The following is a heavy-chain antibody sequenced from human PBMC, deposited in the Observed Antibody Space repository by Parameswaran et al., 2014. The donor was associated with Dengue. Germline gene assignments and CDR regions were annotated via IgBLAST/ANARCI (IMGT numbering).Heavy chain of an antibody. Sequence: GGSLRLSCATSGFTFSDYWMHWVRQAPGKGLVWVSLISSDGTTTRYADSVMGRFTMSRDNAKNTLYLQMNSLRDEDTAVYYCAKDTRDRGLDIWGRGTMVTVSS. CDR3: AKDTRDRGLDI. CDR2: ISSDGTTT. D-gene: IGHD2-2*01. J-gene: IGHJ3*02. V-gene: IGHV3-74*01. CDR1: GFTFSDYW.